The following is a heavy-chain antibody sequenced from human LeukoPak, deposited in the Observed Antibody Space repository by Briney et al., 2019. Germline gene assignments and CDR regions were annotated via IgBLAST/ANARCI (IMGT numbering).Heavy chain of an antibody. CDR1: GFTLSNNY. D-gene: IGHD3-16*01. CDR2: IYSYGFT. CDR3: DGIRLGDGVQI. Sequence: PGGSLRLSCADPGFTLSNNYIGLVCQAPGKGLEWVSVIYSYGFTSYADSVKGRFTISRDNSKNTLYLQMNSLRAEDTAAFYCDGIRLGDGVQIWGQRTMVSVSS. J-gene: IGHJ3*02. V-gene: IGHV3-53*01.